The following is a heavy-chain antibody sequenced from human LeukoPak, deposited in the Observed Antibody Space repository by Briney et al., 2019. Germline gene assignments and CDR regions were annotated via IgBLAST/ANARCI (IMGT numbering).Heavy chain of an antibody. V-gene: IGHV3-33*01. CDR3: ARTAGYNYWFDY. CDR2: IWYDGSNK. J-gene: IGHJ5*01. D-gene: IGHD5-24*01. Sequence: GGSLRLSCAASGFTLSSYGMHWVRQAPGKGLEWGAVIWYDGSNKYYADSVKGRFTNSRDNSKNTLYLQMSSLRAEDTAVYYCARTAGYNYWFDYWGQGTLVTVSS. CDR1: GFTLSSYG.